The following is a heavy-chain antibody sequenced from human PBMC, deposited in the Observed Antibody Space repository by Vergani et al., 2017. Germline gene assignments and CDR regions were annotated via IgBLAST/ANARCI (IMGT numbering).Heavy chain of an antibody. CDR1: RYTFTSYW. V-gene: IGHV5-51*01. Sequence: EVQLVQSGAEMKQPGESLKISCKGSRYTFTSYWIGWVRQMPGKGLEGMGIIYPAYSDTSYSPSFHGQFTISADKSISTAYLPWSSLKASDTAMYYCARLRLGSFDIWGQGTMVTVSS. J-gene: IGHJ3*02. CDR3: ARLRLGSFDI. D-gene: IGHD4-17*01. CDR2: IYPAYSDT.